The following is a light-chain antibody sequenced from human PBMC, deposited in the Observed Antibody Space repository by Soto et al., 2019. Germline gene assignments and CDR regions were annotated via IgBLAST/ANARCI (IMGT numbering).Light chain of an antibody. CDR3: QQHHSAPQT. J-gene: IGKJ1*01. CDR1: QSVLYSPNHKNY. V-gene: IGKV4-1*01. Sequence: DIVMTQSPDSLAVSLGERATINCKSSQSVLYSPNHKNYLAWYQQKPGQPPKLIVYWASTRESGVPDRFSGSGSGTDFTHTISGLQAEDAAVYYCQQHHSAPQTFGQGTKGEIK. CDR2: WAS.